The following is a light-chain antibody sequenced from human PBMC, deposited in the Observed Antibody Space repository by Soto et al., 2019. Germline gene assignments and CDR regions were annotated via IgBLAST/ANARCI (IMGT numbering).Light chain of an antibody. CDR3: SSYAGPITFYV. J-gene: IGLJ1*01. CDR2: EVN. Sequence: QSVLTQPASVSGSPGQSITISCTGTSSDVGTYTLVSWYQQHPGKAPKLVIYEVNKRPAGVSKRFSGSKSGDTASLTISGLQAEDEADYYCSSYAGPITFYVFGTGTKVTVL. CDR1: SSDVGTYTL. V-gene: IGLV2-23*02.